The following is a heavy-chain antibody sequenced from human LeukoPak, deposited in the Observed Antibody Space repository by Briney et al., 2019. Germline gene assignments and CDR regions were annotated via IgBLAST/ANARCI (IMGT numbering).Heavy chain of an antibody. J-gene: IGHJ3*02. V-gene: IGHV1-2*02. CDR3: ARDLGVTGYDAFDI. CDR2: INPNSGGT. D-gene: IGHD7-27*01. CDR1: GGTFSSYA. Sequence: ASVKVSCKASGGTFSSYAISWVRQAPGQGLEWMGWINPNSGGTNYAQKFQGRVTMTRDTSISTAYMELSRLRSDDTAVYYCARDLGVTGYDAFDIWGQGTMVTVSS.